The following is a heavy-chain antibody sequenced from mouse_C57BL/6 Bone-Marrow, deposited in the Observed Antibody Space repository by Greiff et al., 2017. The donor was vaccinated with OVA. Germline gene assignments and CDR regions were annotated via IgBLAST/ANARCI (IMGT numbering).Heavy chain of an antibody. CDR3: ADCTSWGIAY. J-gene: IGHJ3*01. CDR2: IYPRSGNT. D-gene: IGHD1-1*01. V-gene: IGHV1-81*01. Sequence: QVQLKESGAELARPGASVKLSCKASGYTFTSYGISWVKQRPGQGLEWIGEIYPRSGNTYYNEKFKGKATLTADKSSSTAYMELRSLTSEDSAVYFWADCTSWGIAYWGQGTLVTVSA. CDR1: GYTFTSYG.